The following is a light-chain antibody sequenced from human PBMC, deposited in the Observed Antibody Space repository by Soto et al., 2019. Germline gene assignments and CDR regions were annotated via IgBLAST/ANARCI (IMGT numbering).Light chain of an antibody. V-gene: IGKV3D-15*01. CDR2: GAS. Sequence: EIVMTQSPALLSVSPGETAALSCRASQSVSSNLAWYQQEPGQAPRLLIYGASTRATGIPARFSGSGSGTEFSLIISSLPSADFAVYYCQQYKRRPFTFGGGTKVEIK. CDR3: QQYKRRPFT. CDR1: QSVSSN. J-gene: IGKJ4*01.